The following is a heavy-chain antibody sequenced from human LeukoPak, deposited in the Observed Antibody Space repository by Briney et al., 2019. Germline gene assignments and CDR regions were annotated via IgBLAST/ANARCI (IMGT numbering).Heavy chain of an antibody. CDR3: ARHSRLRLGELSFFGPQAPGRYFFDY. CDR1: GGSFSGYY. J-gene: IGHJ4*02. CDR2: INHSGST. Sequence: SETLSLTCAVYGGSFSGYYWSWIRQPPGKGLEWIGEINHSGSTNYNPSLKSRVTISVDTSRNEFSLNLDSMTATDTAVYYCARHSRLRLGELSFFGPQAPGRYFFDYWGQGTLVTVSS. V-gene: IGHV4-34*01. D-gene: IGHD3-16*02.